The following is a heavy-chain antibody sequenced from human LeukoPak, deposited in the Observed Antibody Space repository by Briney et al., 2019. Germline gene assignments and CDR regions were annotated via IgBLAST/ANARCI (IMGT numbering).Heavy chain of an antibody. CDR1: GYTFTDYY. Sequence: ASVKVSCKASGYTFTDYYMHWVRQAPGQGLEWMGWINPNSGGTYYAHKFQGRVTMTRDTSISTAYMELSSLRSDDTAIYYCATLWAIGKIKKYYFDYWGQGTLASVSS. J-gene: IGHJ4*02. CDR2: INPNSGGT. CDR3: ATLWAIGKIKKYYFDY. V-gene: IGHV1-2*02. D-gene: IGHD2-21*01.